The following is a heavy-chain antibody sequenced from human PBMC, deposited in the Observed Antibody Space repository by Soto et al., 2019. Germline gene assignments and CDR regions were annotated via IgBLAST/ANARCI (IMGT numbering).Heavy chain of an antibody. D-gene: IGHD2-15*01. CDR1: GFAFSSYG. J-gene: IGHJ1*01. V-gene: IGHV3-23*01. CDR2: ISGSGGST. CDR3: AKSRDIVVVVAARAAEYFQH. Sequence: GGSLRLSCAASGFAFSSYGMHWVRQAPGKGLEWVSAISGSGGSTYYADSVKGRFTISRDNSKNTLYLQMNSLRAEDTAVYYCAKSRDIVVVVAARAAEYFQHWGQGTLVTVSS.